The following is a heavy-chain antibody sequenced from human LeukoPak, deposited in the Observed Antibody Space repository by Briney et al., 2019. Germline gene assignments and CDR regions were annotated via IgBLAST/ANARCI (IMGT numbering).Heavy chain of an antibody. V-gene: IGHV3-23*01. CDR3: AREDSSGYFYDYFDY. J-gene: IGHJ4*02. CDR2: ISISGDNT. Sequence: PGGSLRLSCAASGLTLRNFAMSWVRQAPGKGLEWVSSISISGDNTHYADSVKGRFTISRDNSKDTLYLQMNSLRAEDTAVYYCAREDSSGYFYDYFDYWGQGTLVTVSS. CDR1: GLTLRNFA. D-gene: IGHD3-22*01.